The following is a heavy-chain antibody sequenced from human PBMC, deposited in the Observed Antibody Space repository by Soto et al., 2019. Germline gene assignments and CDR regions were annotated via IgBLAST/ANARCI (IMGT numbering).Heavy chain of an antibody. CDR3: ARGRHYYYGSGSYPNTHINWFDP. D-gene: IGHD3-10*01. J-gene: IGHJ5*02. V-gene: IGHV4-30-2*01. CDR2: IYHSGST. Sequence: SETLSLTCAVSGGSISSGGYSWSWSRQPPGKGLEWIAYIYHSGSTYYNPSLKSRVTISVDRSKNQFSLNLSSVTAADTAVYYCARGRHYYYGSGSYPNTHINWFDPWGQGTLVTVSS. CDR1: GGSISSGGYS.